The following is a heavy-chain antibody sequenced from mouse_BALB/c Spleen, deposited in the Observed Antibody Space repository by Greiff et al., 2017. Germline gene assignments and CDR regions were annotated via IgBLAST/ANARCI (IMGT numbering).Heavy chain of an antibody. CDR2: ISGGGSYT. Sequence: EVQLVESGGGLVKPGGSLKLSCAASGFTFSSYCMSWVRQTPDKRLGWVATISGGGSYTYYPDSVKGRITISRGNAKNTLYLQMSSLKSEDTAMYYCARRGITTVVEKDAMDYWGQGTSVTVSS. V-gene: IGHV5-6*03. CDR1: GFTFSSYC. CDR3: ARRGITTVVEKDAMDY. J-gene: IGHJ4*01. D-gene: IGHD1-1*01.